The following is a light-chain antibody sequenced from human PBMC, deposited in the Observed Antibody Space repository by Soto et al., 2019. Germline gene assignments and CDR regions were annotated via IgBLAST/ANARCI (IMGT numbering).Light chain of an antibody. CDR3: QQYNNYS. Sequence: DIQMTQSPSTLSASVGDRVTITCRASQSISSWLAWYQQKPGKAPKLLIYKASSLESGVPSRFSGSGSGTEFTLTISSLQPDDLGTYYCQQYNNYSFGQGTKVDIK. V-gene: IGKV1-5*03. CDR1: QSISSW. CDR2: KAS. J-gene: IGKJ1*01.